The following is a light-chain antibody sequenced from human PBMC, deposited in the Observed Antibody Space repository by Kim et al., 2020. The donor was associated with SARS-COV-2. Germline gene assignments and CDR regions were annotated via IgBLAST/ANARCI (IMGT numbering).Light chain of an antibody. Sequence: QSVLTQPPSVSAGPGQKVSIPCSGGSSNIGNNYVSWYQQFPGTAPKLLIYDNNKRPSGIPDRFSGSKSGTSATLGITGLQTGDEADYYCGTWDSSLSAVVFGGGTQLTVL. CDR2: DNN. CDR1: SSNIGNNY. CDR3: GTWDSSLSAVV. J-gene: IGLJ3*02. V-gene: IGLV1-51*01.